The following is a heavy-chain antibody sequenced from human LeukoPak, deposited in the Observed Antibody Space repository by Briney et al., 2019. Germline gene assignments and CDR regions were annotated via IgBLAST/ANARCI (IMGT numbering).Heavy chain of an antibody. CDR3: ARRANEYCTNGVCYPSFDY. CDR2: MNPNSGNT. CDR1: GYTFTSYD. V-gene: IGHV1-8*01. Sequence: ASVKVSCKASGYTFTSYDINWVRQATGQGLEWMGWMNPNSGNTGYAQKFQGRVTMTRNTSISTAYMELSSLRSEDTAVYYCARRANEYCTNGVCYPSFDYWGQGTLVTVSS. D-gene: IGHD2-8*01. J-gene: IGHJ4*02.